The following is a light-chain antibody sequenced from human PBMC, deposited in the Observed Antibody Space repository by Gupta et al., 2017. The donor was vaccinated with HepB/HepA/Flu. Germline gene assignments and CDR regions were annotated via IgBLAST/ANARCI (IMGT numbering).Light chain of an antibody. CDR3: SSDTTNLV. CDR2: DVT. V-gene: IGLV2-14*03. J-gene: IGLJ3*02. Sequence: QSALTQPASVSGSPGQSITISCTGTSTDVGGYNYVSWYQHHPGKAPNLIIYDVTNRPSGLSDRFSGSKSGNTASLTISGLQAEDEADYYCSSDTTNLVFGGGTKLTVL. CDR1: STDVGGYNY.